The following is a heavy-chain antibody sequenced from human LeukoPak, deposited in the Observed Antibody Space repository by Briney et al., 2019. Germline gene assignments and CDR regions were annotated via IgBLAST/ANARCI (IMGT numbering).Heavy chain of an antibody. D-gene: IGHD1-26*01. V-gene: IGHV1-18*01. J-gene: IGHJ5*02. CDR2: ISAYNGNT. CDR1: GYTFTSYG. CDR3: ARVLIYGREWERSPKWFDP. Sequence: ASVKVSCKASGYTFTSYGISWVRQAPGQGLEWMGWISAYNGNTNYAQKLQGRVTMTTDTSTSTAYMELRSLRSDDTAVYYCARVLIYGREWERSPKWFDPWGQGTLVTVSS.